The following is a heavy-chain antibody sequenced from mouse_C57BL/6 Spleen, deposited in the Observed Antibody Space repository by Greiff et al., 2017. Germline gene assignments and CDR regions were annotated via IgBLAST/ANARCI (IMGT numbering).Heavy chain of an antibody. CDR1: GYTFTDYY. V-gene: IGHV1-26*01. D-gene: IGHD1-2*01. CDR3: ARDPHYEGLFDY. Sequence: EVQLQQSGPELVKPGASVKISCKASGYTFTDYYMNWVKQSHGKSLEWIGDINPNNGGTSYNQKFKGKATLTVDKSSSTAYMELRSLTSEDSAVYYCARDPHYEGLFDYWGQGTTLTVSS. J-gene: IGHJ2*01. CDR2: INPNNGGT.